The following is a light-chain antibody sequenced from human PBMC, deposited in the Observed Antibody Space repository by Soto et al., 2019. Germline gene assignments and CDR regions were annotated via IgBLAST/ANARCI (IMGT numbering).Light chain of an antibody. CDR2: EVR. CDR1: SSDVGAYNY. J-gene: IGLJ1*01. Sequence: QSALTQPASVSGSPGQSITISCTGTSSDVGAYNYVSWYQQYPGKAPKVIIFEVRKRPSGVSNRFSGSKSGDTASLTISGLRAEDEADYYCSSYRSSTTFVFGTGTKVTV. CDR3: SSYRSSTTFV. V-gene: IGLV2-14*01.